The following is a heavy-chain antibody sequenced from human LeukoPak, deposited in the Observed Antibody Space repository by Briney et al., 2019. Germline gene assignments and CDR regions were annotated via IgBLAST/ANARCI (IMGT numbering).Heavy chain of an antibody. CDR3: ARDRSSSWYRWGAFGI. Sequence: SETLSLTCTVSGGSISSYYWSWIRQPAGKGLEWIGRIYTSGSTNYNPSLKSRVTMSVDTSKNQFSLKLSSVTAADTAVYYCARDRSSSWYRWGAFGIWGQGTMVTVSS. CDR2: IYTSGST. J-gene: IGHJ3*02. CDR1: GGSISSYY. V-gene: IGHV4-4*07. D-gene: IGHD6-13*01.